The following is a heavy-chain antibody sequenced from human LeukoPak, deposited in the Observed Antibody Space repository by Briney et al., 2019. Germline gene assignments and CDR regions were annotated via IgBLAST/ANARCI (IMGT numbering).Heavy chain of an antibody. Sequence: PGGSLRLSCAASGFSFSNAWMSWVRQAPGKGLEWVGRIISRTDGETTDYAAPVKGRFTISRDDSKTTLYLQMNSLKTEDTAVYYCTTGRVRGVAYFDYWGQGTLVTVSS. V-gene: IGHV3-15*01. CDR1: GFSFSNAW. CDR2: IISRTDGETT. D-gene: IGHD3-10*01. J-gene: IGHJ4*02. CDR3: TTGRVRGVAYFDY.